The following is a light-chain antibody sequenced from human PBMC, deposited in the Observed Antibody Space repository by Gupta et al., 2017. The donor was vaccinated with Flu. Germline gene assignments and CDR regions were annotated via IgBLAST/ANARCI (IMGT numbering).Light chain of an antibody. CDR2: DAS. CDR1: QNVSSY. J-gene: IGKJ4*01. V-gene: IGKV3-11*01. Sequence: PATLSLSPGERATLSCRASQNVSSYLAWYQQKPGQAPRLLIYDASNGATGIPARFSGSGSGTDFTLTISSLESEDFAVYYCQQRSNWPLTFGGGTKVEIK. CDR3: QQRSNWPLT.